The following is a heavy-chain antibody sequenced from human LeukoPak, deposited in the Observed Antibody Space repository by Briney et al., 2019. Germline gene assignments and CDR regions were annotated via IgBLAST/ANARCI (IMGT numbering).Heavy chain of an antibody. CDR1: GFTLSSYA. J-gene: IGHJ4*02. V-gene: IGHV3-23*01. D-gene: IGHD2-15*01. CDR2: ISGSGGST. Sequence: GGSLRLSCAASGFTLSSYAMSWVRQAPGKGLEWVSAISGSGGSTYYADSVKGRFTISRDNSKNTLYLQMNSLRAEDTAVYYCAKGYCSGGSCYWSLGYWGQGTLVTVSS. CDR3: AKGYCSGGSCYWSLGY.